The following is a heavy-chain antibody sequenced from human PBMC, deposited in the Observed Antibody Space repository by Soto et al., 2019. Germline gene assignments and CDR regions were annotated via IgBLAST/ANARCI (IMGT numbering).Heavy chain of an antibody. J-gene: IGHJ5*02. Sequence: SETLSLTCTVSGGAVSSGTYYWSWIRQPPGKGLEWIGHIYFAGSTNYNPSLKSRVTMSLDTSRNQFSLKLSSVTAADTAVYYCTRGTPRVQWFDPWGLGTLVTVSS. V-gene: IGHV4-61*01. CDR3: TRGTPRVQWFDP. CDR2: IYFAGST. CDR1: GGAVSSGTYY.